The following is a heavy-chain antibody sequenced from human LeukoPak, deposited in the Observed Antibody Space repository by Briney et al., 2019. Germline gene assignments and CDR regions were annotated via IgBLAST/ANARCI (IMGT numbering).Heavy chain of an antibody. D-gene: IGHD1-7*01. CDR2: ISPYNGNT. CDR1: GYTYTSYG. Sequence: GASVKVSCKASGYTYTSYGINWVRQAPGQGLEWMGWISPYNGNTNYAQKLQGRVTMTTDTSTSTAYMELRSLRSDDTAVYYCARDGITGTTLTFYDYWGQGTLVTVSS. J-gene: IGHJ4*02. CDR3: ARDGITGTTLTFYDY. V-gene: IGHV1-18*01.